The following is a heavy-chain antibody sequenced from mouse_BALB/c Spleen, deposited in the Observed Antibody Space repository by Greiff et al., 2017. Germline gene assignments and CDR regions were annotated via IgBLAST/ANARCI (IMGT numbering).Heavy chain of an antibody. V-gene: IGHV5-4*02. Sequence: EVMLVESGGGLVKPGGSLKLSCAASGFTFSDYYMYWVRQTPEKRLEWVATISDGGSYTYYPDSVKGRFTISRDNAKNNLYLQMSSLKSEDTAMYYCARGLMIGTMDYWGQGTSVTVSS. J-gene: IGHJ4*01. CDR2: ISDGGSYT. CDR1: GFTFSDYY. CDR3: ARGLMIGTMDY. D-gene: IGHD2-4*01.